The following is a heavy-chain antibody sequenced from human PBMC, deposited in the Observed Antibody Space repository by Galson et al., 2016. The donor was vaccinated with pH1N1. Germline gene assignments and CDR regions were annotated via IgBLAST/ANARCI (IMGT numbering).Heavy chain of an antibody. V-gene: IGHV4-34*01. Sequence: ETLSLTCAVYGVSFSGYYWSWIRQPPGKGLEWIGEINHSGSTNYNPSLKSRVTISVDTSKNQFSLKLSSVTAADTAVSYCARSAAMNVDYWGQGTLVTVSS. J-gene: IGHJ4*02. CDR3: ARSAAMNVDY. CDR2: INHSGST. CDR1: GVSFSGYY. D-gene: IGHD6-25*01.